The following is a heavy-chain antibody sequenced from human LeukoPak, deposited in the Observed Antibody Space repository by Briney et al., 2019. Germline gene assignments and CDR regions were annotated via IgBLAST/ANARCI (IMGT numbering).Heavy chain of an antibody. CDR3: ASWQQLDDY. Sequence: GGSLRFSCAASGFTFSSYAMHWVRQAPGKGLEWVAFIWYDGSNKYYADSVKCRFTISRDNSKNTLYLQMNSLRAEDTAVYYCASWQQLDDYWGQGTLVTVSS. CDR2: IWYDGSNK. CDR1: GFTFSSYA. J-gene: IGHJ4*02. D-gene: IGHD6-13*01. V-gene: IGHV3-33*08.